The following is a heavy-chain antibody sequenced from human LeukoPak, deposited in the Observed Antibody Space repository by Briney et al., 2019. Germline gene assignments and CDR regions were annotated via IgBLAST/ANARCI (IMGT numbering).Heavy chain of an antibody. D-gene: IGHD3-3*01. J-gene: IGHJ5*02. CDR3: SRREDFWSGYYGWFDP. CDR2: ISISGYST. CDR1: GFTFNNYY. Sequence: PGGSLRLSCAASGFTFNNYYMSWIRRAPGKGLEWISYISISGYSTYYADSVKGRFTISRDNAKNSLYLQMNNLRPEDTAFYYCSRREDFWSGYYGWFDPWGQGTLVTVSS. V-gene: IGHV3-11*04.